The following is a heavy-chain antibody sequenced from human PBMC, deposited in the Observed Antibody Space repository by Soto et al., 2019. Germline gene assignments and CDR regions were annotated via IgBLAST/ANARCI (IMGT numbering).Heavy chain of an antibody. CDR2: ISAHSGNT. CDR3: ARIAASGIVHDFDF. J-gene: IGHJ4*02. Sequence: QVQLVQSEGEVKKPGASVKISCRASGYTFTSYAINWVRQAPGQGLEWMGWISAHSGNTNYAQKVQGRVTMTTDTSPSTAYMELRSLRSDDTAFYYCARIAASGIVHDFDFWGQGTLVTVSS. CDR1: GYTFTSYA. V-gene: IGHV1-18*01. D-gene: IGHD6-13*01.